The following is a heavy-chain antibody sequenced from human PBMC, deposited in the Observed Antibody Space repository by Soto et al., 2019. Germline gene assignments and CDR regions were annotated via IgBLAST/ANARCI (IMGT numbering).Heavy chain of an antibody. J-gene: IGHJ4*02. CDR1: GFTFDDYI. D-gene: IGHD6-19*01. CDR2: IGWDGVTT. V-gene: IGHV3-43*01. Sequence: EVELVESGGVVVQPGGSLRLSCAASGFTFDDYIMHWVRQAPGRGLEWVSLIGWDGVTTYYADSVKGRFTISRDNSKDSVYLQMNSLRTEDTALYYCVKGGGSGGWHPHWYFDYWGQGTLVTVSS. CDR3: VKGGGSGGWHPHWYFDY.